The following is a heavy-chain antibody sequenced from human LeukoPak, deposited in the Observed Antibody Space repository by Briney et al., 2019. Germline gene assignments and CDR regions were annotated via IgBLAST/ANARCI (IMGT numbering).Heavy chain of an antibody. J-gene: IGHJ3*02. Sequence: PSETLSLTCSVSGGSIGSYYWSWIRQPPGKGLEWIGYIYYSGSTNYNPSLKSRVTISVDTSKNQFSLKLSSVTAADTAVYYCARSRISGDDAFDIWGQGTMVTVSS. CDR2: IYYSGST. CDR3: ARSRISGDDAFDI. D-gene: IGHD1-14*01. V-gene: IGHV4-59*01. CDR1: GGSIGSYY.